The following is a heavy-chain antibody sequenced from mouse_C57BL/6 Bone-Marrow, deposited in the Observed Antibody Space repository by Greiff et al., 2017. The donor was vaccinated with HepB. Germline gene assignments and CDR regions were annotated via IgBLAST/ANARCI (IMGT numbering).Heavy chain of an antibody. CDR3: AREANELLPFYFDY. CDR2: INYDGSST. V-gene: IGHV5-16*01. J-gene: IGHJ2*01. CDR1: GFTFSDYY. Sequence: EVKLVESEGGLVQPGSSMKLSCTASGFTFSDYYMAWVRQVPEKGLEWVANINYDGSSTYYLDSLKSRFIISRDNAKNILYLQMSSLKSEDTATYYCAREANELLPFYFDYWGQGTTLTVSS. D-gene: IGHD1-1*01.